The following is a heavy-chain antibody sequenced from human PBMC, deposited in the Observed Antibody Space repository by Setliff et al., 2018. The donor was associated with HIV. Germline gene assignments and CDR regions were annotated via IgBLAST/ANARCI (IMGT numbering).Heavy chain of an antibody. CDR1: GYTFTSYA. J-gene: IGHJ6*03. Sequence: ASVKVSCKASGYTFTSYAMHWVRQAPGQRLEWMGWINAGNGNTKYSQKFQGRFTISRDNGRKSLYLQMDSLTTEDTALYFCAKDGSLSGRYFYYMDVWGKGTTVTVSS. CDR3: AKDGSLSGRYFYYMDV. CDR2: INAGNGNT. D-gene: IGHD2-15*01. V-gene: IGHV1-3*01.